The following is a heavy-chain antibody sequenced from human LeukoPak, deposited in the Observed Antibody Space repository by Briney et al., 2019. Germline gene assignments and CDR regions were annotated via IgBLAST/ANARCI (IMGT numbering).Heavy chain of an antibody. D-gene: IGHD3-22*01. V-gene: IGHV3-23*01. J-gene: IGHJ4*02. Sequence: GGSLRLSCAASGFTFSSYGMRWVRQAPGKGLEWVSAISGSGGSTYYADSVKGRFTISRDNSKNTLYLQMNSLRAEDTAVYYCAKTHSPGYYDSSGYYIDNYWGQGTLVTVSS. CDR2: ISGSGGST. CDR3: AKTHSPGYYDSSGYYIDNY. CDR1: GFTFSSYG.